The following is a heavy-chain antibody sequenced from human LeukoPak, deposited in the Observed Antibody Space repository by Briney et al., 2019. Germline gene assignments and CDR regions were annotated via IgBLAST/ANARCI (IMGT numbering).Heavy chain of an antibody. CDR1: GFTFSSYA. CDR3: VRATVSHPNGFDY. D-gene: IGHD4-17*01. CDR2: VNRDGDNT. J-gene: IGHJ4*02. Sequence: GGSLRLSCAASGFTFSSYAMHWVRQAPGKGLVWVSRVNRDGDNTRYADSVKGRFTISRDNAKNTLYLQMNSLRAEDTALYYCVRATVSHPNGFDYWGQGTLVTVSS. V-gene: IGHV3-74*01.